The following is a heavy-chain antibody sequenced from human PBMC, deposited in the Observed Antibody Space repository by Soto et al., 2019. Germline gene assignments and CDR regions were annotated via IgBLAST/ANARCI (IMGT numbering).Heavy chain of an antibody. D-gene: IGHD6-25*01. Sequence: EAQLLESGGGLVQPGGSLRLSCAASGFTFSEYAMSWVRQAPGKGLEWVSVIGGDGGSPNYADSVKGRFTVSRDNSKSTLYLQMDSLRAEDTALYYCAKDSINRSGIYVPFDIWGQGTMVTVSS. J-gene: IGHJ3*02. CDR1: GFTFSEYA. CDR3: AKDSINRSGIYVPFDI. CDR2: IGGDGGSP. V-gene: IGHV3-23*01.